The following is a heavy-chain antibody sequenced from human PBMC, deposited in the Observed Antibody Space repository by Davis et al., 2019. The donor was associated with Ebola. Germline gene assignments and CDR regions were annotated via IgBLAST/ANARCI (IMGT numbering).Heavy chain of an antibody. CDR2: ISYDGSNK. CDR1: EFTFSSYW. J-gene: IGHJ6*02. CDR3: ARGFRARYYYYGMDV. D-gene: IGHD3-10*01. V-gene: IGHV3-30-3*01. Sequence: GESLKISCAASEFTFSSYWMHWVRQAPGKGLEWVAVISYDGSNKYYADSVKGRFTISRDNAKNSLYLQMNSLRAEDTAVYYCARGFRARYYYYGMDVWGQGTTVTVSS.